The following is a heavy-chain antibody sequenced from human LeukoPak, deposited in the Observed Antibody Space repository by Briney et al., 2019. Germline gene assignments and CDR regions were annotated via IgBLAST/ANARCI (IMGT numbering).Heavy chain of an antibody. V-gene: IGHV1-8*01. CDR2: MNPNSGNT. Sequence: ASVKVSCKASGYTFTSYDINWVRQATGQGLEWMGWMNPNSGNTGYAQKFQGRVTMTRNTSISTAYMELSSLRSEDTAVYYCAFKLELPPSEVWFDPWGQGTLVTVSS. CDR1: GYTFTSYD. CDR3: AFKLELPPSEVWFDP. J-gene: IGHJ5*02. D-gene: IGHD1-7*01.